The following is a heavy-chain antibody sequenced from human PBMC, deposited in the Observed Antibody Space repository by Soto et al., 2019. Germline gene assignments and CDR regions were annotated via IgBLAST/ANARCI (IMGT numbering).Heavy chain of an antibody. Sequence: SVTLSHTCTVSGASISGFYLSWSRKSAGKGLEWIGRIYATGTTDYNPSLKSRVMMSVDTSKKQFSLKLRSVTVADTAVYYYVRDGKKTLRDWFDPSGQGISVTVSS. V-gene: IGHV4-4*07. CDR1: GASISGFY. CDR3: VRDGKKTLRDWFDP. D-gene: IGHD1-1*01. CDR2: IYATGTT. J-gene: IGHJ5*02.